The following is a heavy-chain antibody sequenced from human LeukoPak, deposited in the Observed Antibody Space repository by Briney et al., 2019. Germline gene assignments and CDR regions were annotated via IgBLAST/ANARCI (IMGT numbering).Heavy chain of an antibody. CDR2: MNPNSGNT. V-gene: IGHV1-8*01. J-gene: IGHJ4*02. CDR1: GYTFTSYD. Sequence: ASVKVSCKASGYTFTSYDINWVRQATGQGLEWMGWMNPNSGNTNYAQKLQGRVTMTTDTSTSTAYMELRSLRSDDTAVYYCARGSAAAAGEIDYWGQGTLVTVSS. CDR3: ARGSAAAAGEIDY. D-gene: IGHD6-13*01.